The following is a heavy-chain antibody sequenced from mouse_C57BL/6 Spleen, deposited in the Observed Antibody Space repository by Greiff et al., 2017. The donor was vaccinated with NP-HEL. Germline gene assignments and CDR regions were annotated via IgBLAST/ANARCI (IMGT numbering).Heavy chain of an antibody. J-gene: IGHJ4*01. CDR3: ATVYYSNDAMDY. D-gene: IGHD2-5*01. CDR2: IDPSDSYT. V-gene: IGHV1-69*01. Sequence: VQLQQPGAELVMPGASVKLSCKASGYTFTSYWMHWVKQRPGQGLEWIGEIDPSDSYTNYNQKFKGKSTLTVDKSSSTAYMQLSSLTSEDSAVYYCATVYYSNDAMDYWGQGTSVTVSS. CDR1: GYTFTSYW.